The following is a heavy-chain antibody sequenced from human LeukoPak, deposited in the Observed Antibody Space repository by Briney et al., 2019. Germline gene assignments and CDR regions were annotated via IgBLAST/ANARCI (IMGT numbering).Heavy chain of an antibody. V-gene: IGHV3-9*01. CDR1: GFTFDDYA. CDR2: ISWNSGSI. CDR3: ARGGLIIKGFDP. J-gene: IGHJ5*02. Sequence: PGGSLRLSCAASGFTFDDYAMHWVRQAPGKGLEWVSGISWNSGSIGYADSVKGRFTISRDNSKNTLFLQMNNMRADDTALYYCARGGLIIKGFDPWGQGTLVTVSS. D-gene: IGHD3-10*01.